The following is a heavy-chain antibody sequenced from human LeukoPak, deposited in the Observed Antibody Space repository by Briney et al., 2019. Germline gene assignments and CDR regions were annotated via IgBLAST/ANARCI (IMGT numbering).Heavy chain of an antibody. D-gene: IGHD3-3*02. CDR2: IYSGGNT. J-gene: IGHJ4*02. CDR3: ARGLLASGDY. CDR1: GFTVSSNY. Sequence: PGGSLRLSCAASGFTVSSNYMSWVRQAPGKGLEWVSIIYSGGNTYYADSVKGRFTISRDNSKNTLYLQMDSLRAEDTAVYYCARGLLASGDYWGQGTLVTVSS. V-gene: IGHV3-53*01.